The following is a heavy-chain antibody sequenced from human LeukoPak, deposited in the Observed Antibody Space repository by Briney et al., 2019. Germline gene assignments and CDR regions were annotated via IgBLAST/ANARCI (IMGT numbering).Heavy chain of an antibody. CDR1: GGSISSYN. D-gene: IGHD3-10*01. J-gene: IGHJ4*02. V-gene: IGHV4-4*07. CDR2: IYTSGST. Sequence: SETLSLTCTVSGGSISSYNWNWIRQPAGKGLEWIGRIYTSGSTNYNPSLKSRVTMSVDTSKNQFSLKLSSVTAADTAVYYCARCRYYYGSGSYAPHLDYWGQGTLVTVSS. CDR3: ARCRYYYGSGSYAPHLDY.